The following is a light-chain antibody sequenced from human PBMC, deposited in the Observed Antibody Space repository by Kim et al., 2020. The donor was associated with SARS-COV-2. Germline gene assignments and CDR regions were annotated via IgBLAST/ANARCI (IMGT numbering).Light chain of an antibody. CDR1: SSDVGGYNY. CDR3: SSYTSSSSSLYL. CDR2: DVS. J-gene: IGLJ1*01. Sequence: QSALTQPASVSGSPGQSITISCTGTSSDVGGYNYVSWYQQHPGKAPKLMIYDVSKRPSGVSNRFSGSKSGNTASLTISGLQAEDEADYYCSSYTSSSSSLYLFGTGTKVTVL. V-gene: IGLV2-14*01.